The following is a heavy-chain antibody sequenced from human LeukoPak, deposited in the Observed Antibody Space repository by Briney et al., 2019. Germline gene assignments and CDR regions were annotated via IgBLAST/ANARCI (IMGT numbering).Heavy chain of an antibody. Sequence: GRSLRLSCAASGFTFSSYAMHWVRQAPGKGLEWVAVISYDGSNKYYADSVKGRFTISRDNSKNTLYLQMNSLRAEDTAVYYCAVVAATADFDYRGQGTLVTVSS. V-gene: IGHV3-30*04. CDR1: GFTFSSYA. D-gene: IGHD2-15*01. J-gene: IGHJ4*02. CDR3: AVVAATADFDY. CDR2: ISYDGSNK.